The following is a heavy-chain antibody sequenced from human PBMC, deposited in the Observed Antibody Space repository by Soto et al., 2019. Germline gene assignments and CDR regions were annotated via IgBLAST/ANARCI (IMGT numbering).Heavy chain of an antibody. V-gene: IGHV3-23*01. D-gene: IGHD4-17*01. CDR3: AKCNLAVFIPQDYGDYGHYYYYMDV. CDR2: ISGSGGST. J-gene: IGHJ6*03. Sequence: EVQLLESGGGLVQPGGSLRLSCAASGFTFSSYAMSWVRQAPGKGLEWVSAISGSGGSTYYADSVKGRFTISRDNSKNTLYLEMNSLRAEDTAVYYCAKCNLAVFIPQDYGDYGHYYYYMDVWGKGTTVTVSS. CDR1: GFTFSSYA.